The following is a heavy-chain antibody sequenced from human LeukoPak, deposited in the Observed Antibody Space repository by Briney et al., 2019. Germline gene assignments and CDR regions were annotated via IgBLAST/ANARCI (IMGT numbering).Heavy chain of an antibody. Sequence: GRSLRLSCAASGFTFSSYAMHWVRQAPGKGLEWVAVISYDGSNKYYADSVKGRFTISRDNSKNTLYLQMNSLRAEDTAVYYRARDRLDYYDSSGYGYWGQGTLVTVSS. CDR3: ARDRLDYYDSSGYGY. J-gene: IGHJ4*02. CDR2: ISYDGSNK. V-gene: IGHV3-30*04. CDR1: GFTFSSYA. D-gene: IGHD3-22*01.